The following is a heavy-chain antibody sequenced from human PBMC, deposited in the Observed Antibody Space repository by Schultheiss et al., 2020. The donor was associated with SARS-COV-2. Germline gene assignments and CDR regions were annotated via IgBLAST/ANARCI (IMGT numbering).Heavy chain of an antibody. D-gene: IGHD6-13*01. V-gene: IGHV3-7*03. CDR1: GFTFSSYW. CDR3: ARDKVSNSAAEDYYYGMDV. CDR2: IKQDGSEK. Sequence: GGSLRLSFAASGFTFSSYWMSWVRQAPGKGLEWVANIKQDGSEKYYVDSVKGRFTISRDNAKNSLYLQMNSLRAEDTAVYYCARDKVSNSAAEDYYYGMDVWGQGTTVTVSS. J-gene: IGHJ6*02.